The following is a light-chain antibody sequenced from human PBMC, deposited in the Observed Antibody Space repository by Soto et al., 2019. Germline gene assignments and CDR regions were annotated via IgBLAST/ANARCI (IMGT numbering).Light chain of an antibody. CDR3: QQTYRTPLFS. V-gene: IGKV1-39*01. CDR2: DAS. J-gene: IGKJ3*01. CDR1: QDIITY. Sequence: DIPLTQSPSSLSASVGESVTITCRASQDIITYLTWYQHKPGRAPKLLVYDASSLNSGVPSRFRGSGGGREFTLTISRLQPEDFATYYCQQTYRTPLFSFGPGTTVDLK.